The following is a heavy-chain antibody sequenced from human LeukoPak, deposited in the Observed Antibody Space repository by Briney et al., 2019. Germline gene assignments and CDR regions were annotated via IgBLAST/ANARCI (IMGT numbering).Heavy chain of an antibody. CDR3: ARVLNKWVSHNWFDP. D-gene: IGHD1/OR15-1a*01. V-gene: IGHV4-31*03. Sequence: PSQTLSLTCTVSGGSISSGGYYWSWIRQHPGTGLEWIGYIYYSGSTYYNPSLKSRVTISVDTSKNQFSLKLSSVTAADTAVYYRARVLNKWVSHNWFDPWGQGTLVTVSS. CDR1: GGSISSGGYY. J-gene: IGHJ5*02. CDR2: IYYSGST.